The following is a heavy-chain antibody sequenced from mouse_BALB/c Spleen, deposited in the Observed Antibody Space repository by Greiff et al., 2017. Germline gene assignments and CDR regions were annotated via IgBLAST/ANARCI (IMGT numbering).Heavy chain of an antibody. D-gene: IGHD2-3*01. CDR2: IWGDGST. CDR3: AKFYDGYYGRHVYAMDY. J-gene: IGHJ4*01. Sequence: VQGVESGPGLVAPSQSLSITCTVSGFSLTSYSVSWVRQPPGKGLEWLGVIWGDGSTNYHSALISRLSISKDNSKSQVFLKLNSLQTDDTATYYCAKFYDGYYGRHVYAMDYWGQGTSVTVSS. V-gene: IGHV2-3*01. CDR1: GFSLTSYS.